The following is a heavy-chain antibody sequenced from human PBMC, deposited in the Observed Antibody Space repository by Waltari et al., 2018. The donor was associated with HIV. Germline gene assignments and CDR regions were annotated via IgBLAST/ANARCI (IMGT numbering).Heavy chain of an antibody. Sequence: QVQLVQSGAEVKKPGASVKVSCKVSGYTLTELSMHWVRQAPGKGLEWMGGCDPEDGETINAQKFQGRVTMTEDTSTDTAYMELSSLRSEDTAVYYCATDLNHYDSSGYYSFDYWGQGTLVTVSS. D-gene: IGHD3-22*01. CDR3: ATDLNHYDSSGYYSFDY. CDR2: CDPEDGET. CDR1: GYTLTELS. V-gene: IGHV1-24*01. J-gene: IGHJ4*02.